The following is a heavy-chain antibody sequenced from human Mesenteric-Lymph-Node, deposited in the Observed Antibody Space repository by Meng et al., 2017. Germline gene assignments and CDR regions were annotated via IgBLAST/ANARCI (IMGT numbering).Heavy chain of an antibody. CDR2: INAGNGNT. V-gene: IGHV1-3*01. D-gene: IGHD6-13*01. Sequence: VQRVQSGAEVKKPGASVKVSCKASGYTFTSYAMHWVRQAPGQRLEWMGWINAGNGNTKYSQKFQGRVTITRDTSASTAYMELSSLRSEDTAVYYCARGSKGYSSSWYGYHNWFDPWGQGTLVTVSS. CDR1: GYTFTSYA. J-gene: IGHJ5*02. CDR3: ARGSKGYSSSWYGYHNWFDP.